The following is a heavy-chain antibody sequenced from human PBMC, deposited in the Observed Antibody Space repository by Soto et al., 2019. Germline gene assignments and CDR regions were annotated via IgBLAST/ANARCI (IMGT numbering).Heavy chain of an antibody. CDR3: VRQGIDYLHGLVDV. CDR1: SGPDRSHN. V-gene: IGHV4-59*08. J-gene: IGHJ6*02. Sequence: QVQLQQSGPRLVKPSETLSLTCTVSSGPDRSHNWGCIRQPPGRGLEWIGYVYYTGDTAYNPSLRNRVSISADTSTNDISLTLSSVTAADTAVYYCVRQGIDYLHGLVDVWGQGTTVSVSS. CDR2: VYYTGDT. D-gene: IGHD4-17*01.